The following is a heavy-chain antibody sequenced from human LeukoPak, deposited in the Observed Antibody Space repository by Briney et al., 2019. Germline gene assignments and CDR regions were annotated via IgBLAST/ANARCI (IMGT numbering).Heavy chain of an antibody. CDR1: GYTFTDYN. J-gene: IGHJ4*02. CDR3: ATHPFDF. Sequence: ASVKVSCKASGYTFTDYNIHWVRQAPGQGLEWMGWINPNSGGTKYAQKFQGRVTMTRDTSIGTAYMDLSSLISDDTAVYYCATHPFDFWGQGTLVTVSS. CDR2: INPNSGGT. V-gene: IGHV1-2*02.